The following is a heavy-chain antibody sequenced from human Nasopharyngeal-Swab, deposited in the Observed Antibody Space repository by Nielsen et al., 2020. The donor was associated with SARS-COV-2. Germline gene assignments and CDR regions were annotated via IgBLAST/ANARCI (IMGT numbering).Heavy chain of an antibody. CDR2: ISAYNGNT. J-gene: IGHJ4*02. V-gene: IGHV1-18*01. CDR3: AKVRGGYSSSWDDY. Sequence: WVRQAPGQGLEWMGWISAYNGNTNYAQKLQGRVTMTTDTSTSTAYMELRSLRSDDTAVYYCAKVRGGYSSSWDDYWGQGTLVTVSS. D-gene: IGHD6-13*01.